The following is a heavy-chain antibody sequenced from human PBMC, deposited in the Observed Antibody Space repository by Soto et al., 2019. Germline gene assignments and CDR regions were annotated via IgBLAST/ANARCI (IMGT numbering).Heavy chain of an antibody. V-gene: IGHV4-61*01. CDR1: GGSVSSGSYY. CDR3: ASYSDSSGFLAFFDY. J-gene: IGHJ4*02. D-gene: IGHD3-22*01. CDR2: IYYSGST. Sequence: PSETLSLTCTVSGGSVSSGSYYWNWIRQPPGKGLEWIGYIYYSGSTHYNPSLNSRVIISVDTSKNQFSLKLSSMTAADTAVYYCASYSDSSGFLAFFDYWGQGTLVTVSS.